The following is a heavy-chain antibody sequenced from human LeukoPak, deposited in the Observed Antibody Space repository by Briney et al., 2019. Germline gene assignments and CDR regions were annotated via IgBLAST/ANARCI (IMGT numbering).Heavy chain of an antibody. D-gene: IGHD3-10*01. CDR3: APYYSPVNFAY. Sequence: SETLSLTCSVSGGSVSSGTYYWSWIRQPPGKELEWIGYIYHSGDSYYNPSLKSRVSMSIDTSKNQFYLKLSSVTAADTAVYYCAPYYSPVNFAYWGQGTLVTVSS. J-gene: IGHJ4*02. CDR2: IYHSGDS. CDR1: GGSVSSGTYY. V-gene: IGHV4-61*01.